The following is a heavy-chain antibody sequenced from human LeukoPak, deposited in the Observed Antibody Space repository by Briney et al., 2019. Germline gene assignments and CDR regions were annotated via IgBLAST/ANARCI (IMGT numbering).Heavy chain of an antibody. CDR3: ARAGSIMITFGGAAFDY. D-gene: IGHD3-16*01. CDR1: GYTFTSYG. J-gene: IGHJ4*01. Sequence: ASVKVSCKASGYTFTSYGISWVRQAPGQGLERMGWISAYNGNTNYAQKLQGRVTMTTDTSTSTAYMELRSLRSDDTAVYYCARAGSIMITFGGAAFDYWGQGTLVTVSS. CDR2: ISAYNGNT. V-gene: IGHV1-18*01.